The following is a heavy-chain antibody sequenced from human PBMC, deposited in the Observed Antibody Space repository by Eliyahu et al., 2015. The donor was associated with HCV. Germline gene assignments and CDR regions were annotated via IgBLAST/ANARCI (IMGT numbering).Heavy chain of an antibody. CDR2: ISSSGSTI. Sequence: EVQLVESGGGLXQPGXSLRLSCAASGFTXSXYEMNWVRQAPGKGLEWVSYISSSGSTIYYADSVKGRFTISRDNAKNSLYLQMNXLRAEDTAVYYCARVQVQQSYYYGMDVWGQGTTVTVSS. V-gene: IGHV3-48*03. CDR1: GFTXSXYE. J-gene: IGHJ6*02. D-gene: IGHD6-13*01. CDR3: ARVQVQQSYYYGMDV.